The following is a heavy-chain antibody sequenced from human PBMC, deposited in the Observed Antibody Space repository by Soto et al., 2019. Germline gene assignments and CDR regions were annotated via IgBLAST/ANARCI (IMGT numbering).Heavy chain of an antibody. V-gene: IGHV1-18*01. CDR1: GYTFTSYG. CDR2: ISAYNGNP. Sequence: ASVKVSCKASGYTFTSYGISWVRQAPGQGLEWMGWISAYNGNPNYAQKLQGRVTMTTDTSTSTAYMELRSLRSDDTAVYYCARRSPDPYCSSTSCYTGGWFDPWGQGTLVTVSS. J-gene: IGHJ5*02. CDR3: ARRSPDPYCSSTSCYTGGWFDP. D-gene: IGHD2-2*02.